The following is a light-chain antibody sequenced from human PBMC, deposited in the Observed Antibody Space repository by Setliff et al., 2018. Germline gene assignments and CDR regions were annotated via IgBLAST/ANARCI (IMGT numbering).Light chain of an antibody. CDR1: SSDVGGYHY. V-gene: IGLV2-14*03. J-gene: IGLJ1*01. CDR3: SSYTSSSSYV. CDR2: DVS. Sequence: QSVLAQPASVSGSPGQSITISCTGTSSDVGGYHYVSWYQQHPGKAPKLMIYDVSNRPSGVSNRFPGSKSGNTASLTISGLQAEDEADYYCSSYTSSSSYVFGTGTKVTVL.